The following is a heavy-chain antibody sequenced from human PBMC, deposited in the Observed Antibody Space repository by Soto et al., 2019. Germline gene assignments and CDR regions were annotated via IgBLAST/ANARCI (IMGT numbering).Heavy chain of an antibody. V-gene: IGHV1-18*04. CDR1: RYTFASYC. Sequence: SCEASRYTFASYCSSSLQQATGQWLEFIVWISAYNGNTNYAQKLQGRVTMTTDTSTSTAYMELRSLRSDDTAVYYCARDRAPTYHYDSSGYWPVLFDILGQGTMVTGFS. J-gene: IGHJ3*02. D-gene: IGHD3-22*01. CDR2: ISAYNGNT. CDR3: ARDRAPTYHYDSSGYWPVLFDI.